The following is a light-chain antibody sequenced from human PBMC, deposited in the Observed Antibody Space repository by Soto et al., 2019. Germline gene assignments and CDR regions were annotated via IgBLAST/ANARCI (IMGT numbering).Light chain of an antibody. CDR3: SSYAGSNIYV. CDR2: EVT. CDR1: SSDVGGYNY. V-gene: IGLV2-8*01. J-gene: IGLJ1*01. Sequence: QSVLTQPPSASGSPGQSVTISCTGTSSDVGGYNYVSWYQQHPGRPPKLMIYEVTKRPLGVPDRFSGSKSGNTASLTVSGLQAEDEADYYCSSYAGSNIYVFGPGTKVTVL.